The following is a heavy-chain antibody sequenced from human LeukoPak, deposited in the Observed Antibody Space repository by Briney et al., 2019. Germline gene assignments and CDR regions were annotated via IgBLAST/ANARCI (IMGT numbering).Heavy chain of an antibody. V-gene: IGHV4-59*01. CDR1: RGSISSYY. J-gene: IGHJ4*02. D-gene: IGHD3-22*01. Sequence: PSETLSLTCTVSRGSISSYYWSWIRQPPGQGLEWIGYIYYSGSTDYNPSLKSRVNISVDTSKNRFSLKLSSVTAADTAVYFCARVRVSSGSHPWYFDYWGQGTLVTVSS. CDR2: IYYSGST. CDR3: ARVRVSSGSHPWYFDY.